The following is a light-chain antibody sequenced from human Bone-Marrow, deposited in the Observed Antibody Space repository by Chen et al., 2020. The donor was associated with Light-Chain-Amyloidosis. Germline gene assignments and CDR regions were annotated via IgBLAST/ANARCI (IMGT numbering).Light chain of an antibody. V-gene: IGLV1-51*02. J-gene: IGLJ3*02. CDR2: ENN. CDR3: ATWDSSLTVWM. CDR1: NSNIGINY. Sequence: QSVLTQPPSVSAAPGQKVTISCSGSNSNIGINYVSWYQQLPGTSPKLLIYENNQRPSASPDRFSGSKSGTSATLGVAGLQTGDEADYYCATWDSSLTVWMFGGGTKLTVL.